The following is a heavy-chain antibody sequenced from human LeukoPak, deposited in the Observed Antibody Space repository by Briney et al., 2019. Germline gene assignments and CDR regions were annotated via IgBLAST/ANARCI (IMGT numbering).Heavy chain of an antibody. CDR3: ARRPPALGAFDI. V-gene: IGHV4-39*01. CDR2: IYYSDSGKM. Sequence: GSLRLSCAASGFTFSSFWMHWVRQAPGKGLEWIGSIYYSDSGKMYYNPSLKSRVTMSADTSKNQFSLRVSSVTAADTAVYYCARRPPALGAFDIWGQGTMVSVSS. CDR1: GFTFSSFW. J-gene: IGHJ3*02.